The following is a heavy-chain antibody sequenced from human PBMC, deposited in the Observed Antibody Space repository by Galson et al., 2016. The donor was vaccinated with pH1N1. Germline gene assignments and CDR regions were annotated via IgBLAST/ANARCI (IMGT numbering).Heavy chain of an antibody. D-gene: IGHD2-2*01. J-gene: IGHJ4*02. V-gene: IGHV3-30*02. Sequence: SLRLSCAASGFSFSVFGMHWVRQAPGKGLEWMGFIASDERNTYYGDSAKGRFTISKDKSKNTLYLQMNSLRPEDTALYYCARDEGFCRSISCLDFANGGQGILVTVSS. CDR1: GFSFSVFG. CDR2: IASDERNT. CDR3: ARDEGFCRSISCLDFAN.